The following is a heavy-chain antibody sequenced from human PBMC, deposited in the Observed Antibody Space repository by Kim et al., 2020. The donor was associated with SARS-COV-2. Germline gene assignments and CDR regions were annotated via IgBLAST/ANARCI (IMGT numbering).Heavy chain of an antibody. CDR1: GFTFSSYD. V-gene: IGHV3-13*04. Sequence: GGSLRLSCAASGFTFSSYDMHWVRQATGKGLEWVSAIGTAGDTYYPGSVKGRFTISRENAKNSLYLQMNSLRAGDTAVYYCARAGGGDWNYYYGMDVWGQGTTVTVSS. D-gene: IGHD3-16*01. CDR3: ARAGGGDWNYYYGMDV. J-gene: IGHJ6*02. CDR2: IGTAGDT.